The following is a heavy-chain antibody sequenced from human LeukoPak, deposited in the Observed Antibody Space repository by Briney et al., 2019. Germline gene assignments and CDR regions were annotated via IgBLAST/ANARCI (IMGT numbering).Heavy chain of an antibody. V-gene: IGHV4-4*02. J-gene: IGHJ4*02. CDR1: GGAISSSNW. CDR2: IYHSGST. Sequence: PSETLSLTCAVSGGAISSSNWWSWVRQPPGKGLEWIGEIYHSGSTNYNPSLKSRVTISVDKSKNQFSLKLSSVTAADTAVYYCARGGGTILRATDYWGQGTLVTVSS. D-gene: IGHD3-3*01. CDR3: ARGGGTILRATDY.